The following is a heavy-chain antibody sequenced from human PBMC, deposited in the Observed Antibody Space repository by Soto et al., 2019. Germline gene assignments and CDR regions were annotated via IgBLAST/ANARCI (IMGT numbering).Heavy chain of an antibody. CDR1: GYTFTSYY. J-gene: IGHJ6*02. CDR3: ATAGSRVYYYYGMDV. D-gene: IGHD1-26*01. Sequence: GAAVKVSCKASGYTFTSYYMHWVRQAPGQGLEWMGIINPSGGSTSYAQKSQGRVTMTRDTSTSTVYMELSSLRSEDTAVYYCATAGSRVYYYYGMDVWGQGTTVTVSS. CDR2: INPSGGST. V-gene: IGHV1-46*01.